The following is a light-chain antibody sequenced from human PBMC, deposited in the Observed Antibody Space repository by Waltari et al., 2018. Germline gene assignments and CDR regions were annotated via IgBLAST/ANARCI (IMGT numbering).Light chain of an antibody. CDR1: SSDGGRYNL. CDR3: YSYAGSNTFV. V-gene: IGLV2-23*03. J-gene: IGLJ2*01. Sequence: QSALTQPASESGSPGQSITISCTGTSSDGGRYNLVTWYQQHPGKAPKLMIYEGSKRPSGVSNRFSGSKSGNTASLTISGLQAEDEADYYCYSYAGSNTFVFGGGTKLTVL. CDR2: EGS.